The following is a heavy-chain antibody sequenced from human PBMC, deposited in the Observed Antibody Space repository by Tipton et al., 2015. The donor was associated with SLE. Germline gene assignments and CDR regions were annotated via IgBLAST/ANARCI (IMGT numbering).Heavy chain of an antibody. CDR3: ARGRGAFDI. CDR2: IYYSGST. J-gene: IGHJ3*02. Sequence: TLSLTCTVSGGSISSFYWSWIRQPPGKGLEWIGYIYYSGSTNYNPSLKSRATISLDTSKNHFSLKLSSVTAADTAVYYCARGRGAFDIWGQGTMVTVSS. V-gene: IGHV4-59*12. CDR1: GGSISSFY.